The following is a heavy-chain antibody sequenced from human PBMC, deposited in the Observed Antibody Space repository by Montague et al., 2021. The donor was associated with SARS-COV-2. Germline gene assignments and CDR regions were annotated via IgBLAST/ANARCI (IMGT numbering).Heavy chain of an antibody. CDR2: FYYTGST. V-gene: IGHV4-39*02. CDR1: DDSITCSTYY. D-gene: IGHD3-3*01. Sequence: SETLSLTCAVSDDSITCSTYYWAWIRQPPGKGLEWIGSFYYTGSTYYNPSLKSRVTMSVDTSKKHFSLDLNSVTAADTAVYYCARGRSGFFNPLDYWGQGTLVTVSS. J-gene: IGHJ4*02. CDR3: ARGRSGFFNPLDY.